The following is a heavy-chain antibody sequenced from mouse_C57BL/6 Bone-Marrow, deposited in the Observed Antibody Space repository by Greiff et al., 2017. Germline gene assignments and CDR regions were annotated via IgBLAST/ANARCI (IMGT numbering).Heavy chain of an antibody. J-gene: IGHJ4*01. CDR2: IHPNSGST. Sequence: QVQLQQPGAELVKPGASVKLSCKASGYTFTSYWMHWVKQRPGQGLEWIGMIHPNSGSTNYNEKFKSKATLTVDKSSSTAYMQLSSLTSEDSAVYYGARGGYDRDYYAMDYWGQGTSVTVSS. V-gene: IGHV1-64*01. CDR3: ARGGYDRDYYAMDY. CDR1: GYTFTSYW. D-gene: IGHD2-2*01.